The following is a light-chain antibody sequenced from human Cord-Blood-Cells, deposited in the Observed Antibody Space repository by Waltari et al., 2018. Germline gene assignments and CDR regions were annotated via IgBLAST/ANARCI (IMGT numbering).Light chain of an antibody. V-gene: IGLV2-14*01. J-gene: IGLJ2*01. CDR2: DVS. CDR3: SSYTRISTLV. Sequence: QPALTQPPSVSGSPGPSLPIPCPATSRSVGGYIYVPWYQQHPGKAPKLMIYDVSNRPTGFSNRLSGSQSGNTASLTISGLQAEDEADYYGSSYTRISTLVFGGGTKLTVL. CDR1: SRSVGGYIY.